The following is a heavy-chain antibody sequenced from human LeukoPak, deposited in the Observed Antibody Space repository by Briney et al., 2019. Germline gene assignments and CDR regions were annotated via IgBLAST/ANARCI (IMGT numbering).Heavy chain of an antibody. D-gene: IGHD3-3*01. V-gene: IGHV4-59*01. CDR2: IYNSGTT. J-gene: IGHJ5*01. Sequence: SETLSLTCTVSGGSISSYYWSWIRQPPGKGLEWIGYIYNSGTTNYNPSLKSRVTISVGTSKNQFSLKVSSVTAADTAVYFCARGAYGFWSGSNWFDFWGQGMSVTVSS. CDR3: ARGAYGFWSGSNWFDF. CDR1: GGSISSYY.